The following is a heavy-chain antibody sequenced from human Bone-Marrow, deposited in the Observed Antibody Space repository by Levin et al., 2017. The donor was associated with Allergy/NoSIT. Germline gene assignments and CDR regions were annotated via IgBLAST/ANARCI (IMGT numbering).Heavy chain of an antibody. Sequence: GESLKISCAASGFTFSNFTMHWVRQAPGKGLEWVAVVTYDGGSKYYAESVKGRFTISRDDSKNTLSLQMKSLRTEDTAVYYCARDLGAPGIWAEGFDNWGQGTLVTVSS. CDR3: ARDLGAPGIWAEGFDN. CDR2: VTYDGGSK. V-gene: IGHV3-30-3*01. J-gene: IGHJ4*02. D-gene: IGHD6-13*01. CDR1: GFTFSNFT.